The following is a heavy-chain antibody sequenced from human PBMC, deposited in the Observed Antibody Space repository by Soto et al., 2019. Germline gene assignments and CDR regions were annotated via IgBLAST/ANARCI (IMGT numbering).Heavy chain of an antibody. CDR1: GFTLGDYA. J-gene: IGHJ4*02. CDR2: IRSKAYGGTT. D-gene: IGHD2-2*01. Sequence: EEQLAESGGGLVQPGRSLRLSCTAAGFTLGDYAVSWIRQAPGKGLEWVGFIRSKAYGGTTEYAASVKGRFTISRDDSKSIAYLQMNSLKTEDTAVYFCTRALRYCSSSTCYAPDYWGQGTLVTVSS. V-gene: IGHV3-49*03. CDR3: TRALRYCSSSTCYAPDY.